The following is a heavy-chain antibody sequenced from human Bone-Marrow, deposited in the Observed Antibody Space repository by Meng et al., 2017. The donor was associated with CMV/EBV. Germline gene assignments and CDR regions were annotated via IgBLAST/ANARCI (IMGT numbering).Heavy chain of an antibody. CDR1: GFSLRRYG. CDR2: ISGSGSRT. D-gene: IGHD6-13*01. CDR3: ARYVAAAAPYYYYGMDV. Sequence: GGSLRLSCVVSGFSLRRYGMSWVRQAPGKGLEWVSGISGSGSRTHFADSVKGRFSISRDTSKNTLYLQMNSLRAEDTAVYYCARYVAAAAPYYYYGMDVWGQGTTVTVSS. J-gene: IGHJ6*02. V-gene: IGHV3-23*01.